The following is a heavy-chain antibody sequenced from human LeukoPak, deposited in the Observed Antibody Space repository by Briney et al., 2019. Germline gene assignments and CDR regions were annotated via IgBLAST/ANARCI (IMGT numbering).Heavy chain of an antibody. CDR2: ISYDGKLT. CDR1: GFTFSNFG. Sequence: QPGGSLRLSCAASGFTFSNFGMHWVRQAPGKGLEWMAVISYDGKLTYYADSVKGRFTISRDNSKNTLYLQMNSLRAEDTAVYYCAKDIGTWIQLWLTAKGSDYWGQGTLVTVSS. J-gene: IGHJ4*02. CDR3: AKDIGTWIQLWLTAKGSDY. V-gene: IGHV3-30*18. D-gene: IGHD5-18*01.